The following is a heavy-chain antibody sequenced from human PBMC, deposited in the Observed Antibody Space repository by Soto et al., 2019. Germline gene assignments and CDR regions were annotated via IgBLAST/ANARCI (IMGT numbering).Heavy chain of an antibody. V-gene: IGHV1-69*13. CDR1: GCTFSSYA. CDR3: ARDLGYYAKLGWFDP. Sequence: SVKVSCKASGCTFSSYAISWVRQAPGQGLEWMGGIIPIFGTANYAQKFQGRVTITADESTSTAYMELSSLRSEDTAVYYCARDLGYYAKLGWFDPWGQGTLVTVSS. CDR2: IIPIFGTA. J-gene: IGHJ5*02. D-gene: IGHD3-10*01.